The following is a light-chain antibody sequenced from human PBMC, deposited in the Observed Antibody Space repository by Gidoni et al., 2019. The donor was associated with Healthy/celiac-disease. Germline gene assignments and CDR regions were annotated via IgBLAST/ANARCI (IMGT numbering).Light chain of an antibody. CDR3: QQRSGYT. V-gene: IGKV3-11*01. CDR1: QSVSSY. Sequence: EIVLTQSPATLSLSPGERATLSCRASQSVSSYLAWYQQKPGQAPRLLIYDASNRATGIPARFSGSGSGTDFTLTSSSLEPEDFAVYYCQQRSGYTFGQGTKLEIK. J-gene: IGKJ2*01. CDR2: DAS.